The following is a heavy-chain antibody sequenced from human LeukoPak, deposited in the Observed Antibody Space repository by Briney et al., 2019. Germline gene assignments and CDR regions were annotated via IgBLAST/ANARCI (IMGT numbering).Heavy chain of an antibody. CDR2: ISSSGSTI. Sequence: GGSLRLSCAASGFTFSNAWMSWVRQAPGKGLEWVSYISSSGSTIYYADSVKGRFTISRDNSKNTLYLQMNSLRAEDTAVYYCAKSVEMATNLFDYWGQGTLVTVSS. V-gene: IGHV3-11*01. D-gene: IGHD5-24*01. CDR3: AKSVEMATNLFDY. CDR1: GFTFSNAW. J-gene: IGHJ4*02.